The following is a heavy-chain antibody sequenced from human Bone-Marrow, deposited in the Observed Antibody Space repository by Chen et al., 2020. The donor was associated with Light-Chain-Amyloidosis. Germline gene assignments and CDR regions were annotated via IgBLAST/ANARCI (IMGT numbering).Heavy chain of an antibody. CDR3: ARPTSVWLQLTTGGDF. CDR1: GFTFSSHA. D-gene: IGHD6-19*01. Sequence: DVRLVESGGGLVQPGGSLRLSCAASGFTFSSHAMTWVRQAPGKGLEWLSSISSNSYKYYADSVKGRFTISRDNAMNSVYLQMNSLRAEDTAIYYCARPTSVWLQLTTGGDFWGQGTLVTVSS. V-gene: IGHV3-21*01. CDR2: ISSNSYK. J-gene: IGHJ4*02.